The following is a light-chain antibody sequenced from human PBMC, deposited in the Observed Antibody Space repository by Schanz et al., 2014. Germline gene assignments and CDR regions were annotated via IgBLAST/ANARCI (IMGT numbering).Light chain of an antibody. V-gene: IGKV3-20*01. J-gene: IGKJ2*02. CDR1: QSVSSDY. CDR3: QQYGSSPCT. CDR2: RTS. Sequence: EIVLTQSPGTLSLSPGERATLSCRASQSVSSDYLTWYQQKPGQTPRLLIYRTSMRAAGVPARFSGSGSGTDFTLTISRLEPEDFAVYYCQQYGSSPCTFGQGTKL.